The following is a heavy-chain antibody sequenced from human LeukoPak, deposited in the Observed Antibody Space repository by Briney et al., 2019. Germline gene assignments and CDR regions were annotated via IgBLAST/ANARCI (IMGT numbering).Heavy chain of an antibody. Sequence: LPGGSLRLSCAASGFTFSSYAMHWVRQAPGKGLEWVAVISYDGSNKYYADSVKGRFTISRDNSKNTLYLQMNSLRAEDTAVYYCARVVSSGWLDFDYWGQGTLVTVSS. J-gene: IGHJ4*02. V-gene: IGHV3-30*04. CDR2: ISYDGSNK. CDR1: GFTFSSYA. D-gene: IGHD6-19*01. CDR3: ARVVSSGWLDFDY.